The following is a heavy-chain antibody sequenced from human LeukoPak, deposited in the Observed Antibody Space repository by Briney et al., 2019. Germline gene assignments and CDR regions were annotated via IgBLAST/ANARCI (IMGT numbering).Heavy chain of an antibody. Sequence: RSSETLSLTCTVSGGSISSSSYYWGWIRQPPGKGLEWIGSIYYSGSTYYNPSLKSRVTISVDTSKNQFSLKLSSVTAAGTAVYYCARAHSGTYYVPFDPWGQGTLVTVSS. J-gene: IGHJ5*02. D-gene: IGHD1-26*01. CDR1: GGSISSSSYY. CDR2: IYYSGST. V-gene: IGHV4-39*01. CDR3: ARAHSGTYYVPFDP.